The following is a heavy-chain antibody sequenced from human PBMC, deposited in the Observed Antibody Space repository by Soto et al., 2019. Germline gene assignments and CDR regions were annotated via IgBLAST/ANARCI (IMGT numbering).Heavy chain of an antibody. Sequence: GESLKISCQGSGYYFPSHWIGWVRQMPGKGLEWMGIIFPGDSNTMYSPSFQGQVTISVDKSINTAYLQWSTLKASDTAMYYCARHGGGYGGYPSFDYWGQGTLVTVSS. CDR3: ARHGGGYGGYPSFDY. CDR1: GYYFPSHW. D-gene: IGHD5-12*01. J-gene: IGHJ4*02. CDR2: IFPGDSNT. V-gene: IGHV5-51*01.